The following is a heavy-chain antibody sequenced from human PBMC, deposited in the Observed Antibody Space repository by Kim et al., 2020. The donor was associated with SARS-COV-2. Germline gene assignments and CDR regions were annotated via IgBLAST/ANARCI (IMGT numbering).Heavy chain of an antibody. V-gene: IGHV3-30*04. CDR1: GFTLSIYA. CDR3: ARGAHPLSSYESGGYFGMYFFDF. J-gene: IGHJ4*02. Sequence: GGSLRLSCAASGFTLSIYAMHWVRQAPGKGLEWVAVISYDGSNQYYADSVKGRFTISRDNSKNTLSLQMNSLRAEDTALYYCARGAHPLSSYESGGYFGMYFFDFWGQGTLVTVSS. D-gene: IGHD3-22*01. CDR2: ISYDGSNQ.